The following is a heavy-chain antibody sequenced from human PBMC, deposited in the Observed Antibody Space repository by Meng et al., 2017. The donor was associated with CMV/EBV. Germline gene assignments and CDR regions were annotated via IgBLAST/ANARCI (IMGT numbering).Heavy chain of an antibody. D-gene: IGHD3-22*01. CDR2: ISGSGGST. CDR1: GFTFSSYA. V-gene: IGHV3-23*01. J-gene: IGHJ6*02. Sequence: GESLKISCAASGFTFSSYAMSWVRQAPGKGPGWVSAISGSGGSTYYADSVKGRFTISRDNSKNTLYLQMNSLRAEDTAVYYCAKFYDTTGGYYYYGMDVWGQGTTVTVSS. CDR3: AKFYDTTGGYYYYGMDV.